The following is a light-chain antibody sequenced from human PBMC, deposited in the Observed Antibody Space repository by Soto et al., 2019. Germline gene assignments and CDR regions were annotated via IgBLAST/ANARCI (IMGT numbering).Light chain of an antibody. Sequence: EIVLTQSPGTLSLSPGDRATLSCRASQSVSSSYLAWYQQKPGQAPRLHIYGASSRATGIPDRFSGSGDGTDFTLTSSRREPDDFAVYFCQRYGSPLTFAGRTTLEIK. V-gene: IGKV3-20*01. CDR2: GAS. J-gene: IGKJ4*01. CDR3: QRYGSPLT. CDR1: QSVSSSY.